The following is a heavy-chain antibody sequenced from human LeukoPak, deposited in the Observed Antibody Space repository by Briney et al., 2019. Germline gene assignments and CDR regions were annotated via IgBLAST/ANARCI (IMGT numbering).Heavy chain of an antibody. J-gene: IGHJ1*01. CDR1: GYTFTSYY. D-gene: IGHD3-22*01. Sequence: ASVKVSCKASGYTFTSYYMHWVRQAPGQGLGWMGIINPSGGSTSYAQKFQGRVTMTRDTSTSTVYMELSSLRSEDTAVYYCARAEHYYDSSGYSSFQHWGQGTLVTVSS. CDR2: INPSGGST. CDR3: ARAEHYYDSSGYSSFQH. V-gene: IGHV1-46*01.